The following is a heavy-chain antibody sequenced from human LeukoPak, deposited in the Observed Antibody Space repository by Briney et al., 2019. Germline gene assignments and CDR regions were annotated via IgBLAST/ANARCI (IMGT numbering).Heavy chain of an antibody. D-gene: IGHD1-26*01. J-gene: IGHJ4*02. V-gene: IGHV1-18*01. CDR2: ISAYNGNT. CDR1: GYTFTSYG. Sequence: ASVKVSCKASGYTFTSYGINWVRQAPGQGLEWMGWISAYNGNTNYAQKLQGRITMTTDTSTSTAYMELRSLRSDDTAVYYCARDGVGATALDYWGQGTLVTVSS. CDR3: ARDGVGATALDY.